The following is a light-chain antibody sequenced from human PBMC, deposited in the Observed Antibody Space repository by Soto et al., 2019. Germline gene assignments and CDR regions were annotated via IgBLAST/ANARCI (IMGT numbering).Light chain of an antibody. V-gene: IGKV1-33*01. Sequence: DIQMTQSPSSLSASVGDRVTGTCQASQVIDNYLNWYQQKPGKAPKLLINDASNLESGVPSRFSGSGSGTDFTLTISSLQPADIATYYCQQYDDLPITFGQGTRLEIK. CDR1: QVIDNY. CDR3: QQYDDLPIT. CDR2: DAS. J-gene: IGKJ5*01.